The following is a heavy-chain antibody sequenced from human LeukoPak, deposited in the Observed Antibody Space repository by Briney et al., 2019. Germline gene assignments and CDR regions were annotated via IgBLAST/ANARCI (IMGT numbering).Heavy chain of an antibody. D-gene: IGHD3-3*01. V-gene: IGHV4-38-2*02. Sequence: KPSETLSLTCTVSGSSISSDYYWGWIRQPPGKGLEWIGNVYRTGSTYYNPSLTSRVIMSIDTSKNQFSLKLSSVTAADTAVYYCARGTSRFLEWTMGNYYFDYWGQGTLVAVSS. CDR3: ARGTSRFLEWTMGNYYFDY. CDR2: VYRTGST. CDR1: GSSISSDYY. J-gene: IGHJ4*02.